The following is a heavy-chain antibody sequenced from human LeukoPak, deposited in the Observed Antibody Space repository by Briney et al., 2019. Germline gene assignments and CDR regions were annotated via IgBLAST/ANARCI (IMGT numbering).Heavy chain of an antibody. CDR2: MSSSRSYI. CDR3: ARFDAYNGDYGDY. V-gene: IGHV3-21*01. Sequence: GGSLRLSCAASGFTFSSYSMNWVRQAPGKGLEWVSSMSSSRSYIYYADSVKGRFTISRDNAKNSLYLQMNSLRAEDTAVYYCARFDAYNGDYGDYWGQGTLVTVSS. CDR1: GFTFSSYS. D-gene: IGHD4-17*01. J-gene: IGHJ4*02.